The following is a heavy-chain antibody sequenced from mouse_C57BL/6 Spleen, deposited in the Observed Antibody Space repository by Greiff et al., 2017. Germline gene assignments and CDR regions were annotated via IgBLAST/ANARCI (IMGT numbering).Heavy chain of an antibody. CDR3: ARLYYGSSYTFYYFDC. J-gene: IGHJ2*01. CDR2: IDPSDSET. CDR1: GYTFTSYW. Sequence: QVQLQQSGAELVRPGSSVKLSCKASGYTFTSYWMHWVKQRPIQGLEWIGNIDPSDSETHYNQKFKDKATLTVDKSSSTAYMQLSSLTSEDSAVYYCARLYYGSSYTFYYFDCWGQGTTLTVSS. V-gene: IGHV1-52*01. D-gene: IGHD1-1*01.